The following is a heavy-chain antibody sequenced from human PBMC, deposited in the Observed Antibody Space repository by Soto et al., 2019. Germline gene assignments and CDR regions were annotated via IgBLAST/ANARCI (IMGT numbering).Heavy chain of an antibody. Sequence: EVQLLESGGGLVQPGGSLRLSCVGSGFFFSSYTMTWVRQAPGKGLEWVSGFSATSENTYYADSVRGRFTISRDNSNNTLFLQMNSLTPEDTTMYYCAKARDQQWVRLPFDYWGQGILVIVSS. CDR2: FSATSENT. D-gene: IGHD6-19*01. CDR1: GFFFSSYT. J-gene: IGHJ4*02. CDR3: AKARDQQWVRLPFDY. V-gene: IGHV3-23*01.